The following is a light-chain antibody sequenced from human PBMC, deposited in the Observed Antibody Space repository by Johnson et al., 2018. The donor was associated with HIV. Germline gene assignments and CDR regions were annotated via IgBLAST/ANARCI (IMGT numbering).Light chain of an antibody. Sequence: QSVLTQPPSVSAAPGQKVTISCSGSSSNIGNNYVSWYQQLPGTAPKLLIYVNNKRPSGIPDRFSGSKSGTSATLGITGLQTGDEADYYCGTWDSSLSAGYVFGTGTKVTAL. CDR3: GTWDSSLSAGYV. CDR1: SSNIGNNY. J-gene: IGLJ1*01. CDR2: VNN. V-gene: IGLV1-51*02.